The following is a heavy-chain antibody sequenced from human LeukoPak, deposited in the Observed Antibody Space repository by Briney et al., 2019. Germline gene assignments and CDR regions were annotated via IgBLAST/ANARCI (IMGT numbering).Heavy chain of an antibody. CDR1: GGSFSGYY. CDR3: ARVVRSGSLYFDL. Sequence: SETLSLTCAVYGGSFSGYYWSWIRQPPGKGLEWIGEINHSGSTNYNPSLKSRVTISVDTSKNQFSLKLSSVTAADTAVYYCARVVRSGSLYFDLWGRGTLVTVSS. CDR2: INHSGST. V-gene: IGHV4-34*01. D-gene: IGHD3-3*01. J-gene: IGHJ2*01.